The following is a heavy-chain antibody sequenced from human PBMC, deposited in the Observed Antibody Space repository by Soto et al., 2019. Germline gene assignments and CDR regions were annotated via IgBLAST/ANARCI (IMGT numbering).Heavy chain of an antibody. D-gene: IGHD3-3*01. V-gene: IGHV1-69*13. CDR3: ARDFWSGYGPDHYYYYYGMDV. CDR1: GGTFSSYA. CDR2: IIPIFGTA. Sequence: GASVKVSCKVSGGTFSSYAISWVRQAPGQGLEWMGGIIPIFGTANYAQKFQGRVTINADESTSTAYMELSSLRSEDTAVYYCARDFWSGYGPDHYYYYYGMDVWGQGTTVTVSS. J-gene: IGHJ6*02.